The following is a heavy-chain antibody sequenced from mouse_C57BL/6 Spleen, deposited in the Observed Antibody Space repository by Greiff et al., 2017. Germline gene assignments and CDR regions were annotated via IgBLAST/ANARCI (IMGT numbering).Heavy chain of an antibody. CDR3: AREVRASGTPWYFDV. D-gene: IGHD4-1*01. CDR1: GYTFTSYG. Sequence: VKLVESGAELARPGASVKLSCKASGYTFTSYGISWVKQRTGQGLEWIGEIYPRSGNTYYNEKLKGKATLTADKSSSTAYMELRSLTSEDSAVYFCAREVRASGTPWYFDVWGTGTTVTVSS. J-gene: IGHJ1*03. V-gene: IGHV1-81*01. CDR2: IYPRSGNT.